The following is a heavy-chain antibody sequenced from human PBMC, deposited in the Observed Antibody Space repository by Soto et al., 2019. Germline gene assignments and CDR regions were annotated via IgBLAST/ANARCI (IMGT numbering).Heavy chain of an antibody. V-gene: IGHV3-74*01. J-gene: IGHJ4*02. CDR2: INTDGSIT. CDR1: GLIFSNYM. Sequence: PGGSLRLSCAASGLIFSNYMMHWVRQAPGKGLVWVSRINTDGSITDYADSVKGRSTVSRDNPKNTLYLQMNSLRAEDTAVYYCARDTDGLHYWGQGTLVTVSS. CDR3: ARDTDGLHY.